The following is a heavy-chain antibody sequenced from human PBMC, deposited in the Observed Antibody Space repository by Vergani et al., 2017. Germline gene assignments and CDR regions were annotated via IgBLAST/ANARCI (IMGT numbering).Heavy chain of an antibody. V-gene: IGHV3-7*03. Sequence: EVQLVESGGGLVQPGGSLRLSCAASGFTFSTYWMSWVRQAPGKGLEWVANIKQDGSEKSYVDSVKGRFTISRDNAKNSLYLQMNSLRAEDTAVYYCAKSREYYDSSGRSAFDIWGQGTMVTVSS. CDR2: IKQDGSEK. J-gene: IGHJ3*02. D-gene: IGHD3-22*01. CDR3: AKSREYYDSSGRSAFDI. CDR1: GFTFSTYW.